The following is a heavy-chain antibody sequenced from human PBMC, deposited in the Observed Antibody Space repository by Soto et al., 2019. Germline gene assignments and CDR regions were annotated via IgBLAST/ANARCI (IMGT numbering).Heavy chain of an antibody. CDR3: ARDRSSSSSSGYYYYGMDV. V-gene: IGHV4-59*01. J-gene: IGHJ6*02. CDR2: IYYSAST. CDR1: GGSISTYY. Sequence: SETLSLTCTVSGGSISTYYWSWIRQPPGKGLVWIWYIYYSASTNHNPSLKSRVTISVDTSKNQFSLKLSSVTAADTAVYYCARDRSSSSSSGYYYYGMDVRVQGTTVTLSS. D-gene: IGHD6-6*01.